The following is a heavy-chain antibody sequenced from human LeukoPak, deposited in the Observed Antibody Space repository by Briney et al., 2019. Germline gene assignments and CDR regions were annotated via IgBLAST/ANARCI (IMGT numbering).Heavy chain of an antibody. D-gene: IGHD1-1*01. Sequence: ASVKVSCKASGYTFTSYYMHCVRQAPGQGLEWMGIINPSGGSTSYAQKFQGRVTMTRDTSTSTVYMELSSLRSEDTAVYYCARGVPLEIPKYNWFDPWGQGTLVTVSS. V-gene: IGHV1-46*01. J-gene: IGHJ5*02. CDR3: ARGVPLEIPKYNWFDP. CDR1: GYTFTSYY. CDR2: INPSGGST.